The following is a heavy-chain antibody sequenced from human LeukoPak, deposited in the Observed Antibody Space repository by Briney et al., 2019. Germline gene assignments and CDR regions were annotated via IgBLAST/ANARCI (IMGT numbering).Heavy chain of an antibody. CDR2: IYYSGST. V-gene: IGHV4-59*08. Sequence: SETLSLTCTVSGGSLHNYYWTWIRQAPGRGLEWIGHIYYSGSTYYIPSLKSRVSISVDTSRNQFTLRLSSVTAADTAVYYCARQAWLLDYWGQGTLVTVAS. D-gene: IGHD5-12*01. CDR1: GGSLHNYY. J-gene: IGHJ4*02. CDR3: ARQAWLLDY.